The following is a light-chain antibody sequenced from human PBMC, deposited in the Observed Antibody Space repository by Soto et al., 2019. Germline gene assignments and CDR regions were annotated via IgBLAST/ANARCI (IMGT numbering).Light chain of an antibody. CDR3: QQNYNTPPYT. Sequence: DIQLTQSPSSLSSSVGDRVTITCRASQTVISYLNWYQQKPGQAPKLLIYATTHLQSGVPSRFSGSGSGTESTLTISSLHPEDFATYFCQQNYNTPPYTFGQGTKVDIK. J-gene: IGKJ2*01. CDR2: ATT. CDR1: QTVISY. V-gene: IGKV1-39*01.